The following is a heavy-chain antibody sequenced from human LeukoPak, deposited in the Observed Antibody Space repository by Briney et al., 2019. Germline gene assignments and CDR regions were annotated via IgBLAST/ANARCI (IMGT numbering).Heavy chain of an antibody. CDR3: ARAKGGSCYSGFDY. V-gene: IGHV3-30*04. CDR1: GFTFSSYA. Sequence: PGRSLRLSCAASGFTFSSYAMHWVRQAPGKGLEWVAVISYDGSNKYYADSVKGRFTISRDNSKNTLYLQMNSLRAEDTAVYYCARAKGGSCYSGFDYWGQGTLVTVSS. D-gene: IGHD2-15*01. CDR2: ISYDGSNK. J-gene: IGHJ4*02.